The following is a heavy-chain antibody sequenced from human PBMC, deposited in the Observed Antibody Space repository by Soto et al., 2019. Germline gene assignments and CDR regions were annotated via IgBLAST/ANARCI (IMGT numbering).Heavy chain of an antibody. CDR3: ARGAGQNYYYGMDV. J-gene: IGHJ6*02. V-gene: IGHV4-31*03. Sequence: QVQLQESGPGLVKPSQTLSLTCTVSGGSISSGDYYWSWIRQLPGKGLEWIGYIYYSGSTYSNPSLKSRVTISVETSKNQFSLKLSSVTAADTAVYYCARGAGQNYYYGMDVWGQGTTVTVSS. CDR2: IYYSGST. CDR1: GGSISSGDYY.